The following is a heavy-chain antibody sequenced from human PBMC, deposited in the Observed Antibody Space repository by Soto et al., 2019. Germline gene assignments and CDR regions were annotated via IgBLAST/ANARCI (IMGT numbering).Heavy chain of an antibody. V-gene: IGHV3-21*01. Sequence: GGSLRLSCAASGFTFSSYSMNWVRQAPGKGLEWVSSISSSSSCIYYADSVKGRFTISRDNAKNSLYLQMNSLRAEDTAVYYCARVADIVVVPASPGGDDAFDIWGQGTMVTVSS. D-gene: IGHD2-2*01. CDR2: ISSSSSCI. J-gene: IGHJ3*02. CDR3: ARVADIVVVPASPGGDDAFDI. CDR1: GFTFSSYS.